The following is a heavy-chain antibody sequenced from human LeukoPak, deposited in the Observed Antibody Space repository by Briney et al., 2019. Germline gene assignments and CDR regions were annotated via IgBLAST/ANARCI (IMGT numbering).Heavy chain of an antibody. V-gene: IGHV3-23*01. J-gene: IGHJ3*02. CDR2: IGGSGVST. CDR1: GFTFSTYG. D-gene: IGHD6-19*01. CDR3: AKIGWDDAFDI. Sequence: GGSLRLSCAAAGFTFSTYGMTWVRQAPGKGLEWVSAIGGSGVSTYYADSVKGRFTISRDNSKNTLYLQMNSLRAEDTAVYYCAKIGWDDAFDIWGQGTMVTVSS.